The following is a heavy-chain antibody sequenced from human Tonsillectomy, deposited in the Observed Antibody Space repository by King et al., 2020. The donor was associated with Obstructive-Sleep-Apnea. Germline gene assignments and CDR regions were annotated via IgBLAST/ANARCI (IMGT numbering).Heavy chain of an antibody. D-gene: IGHD3-3*01. Sequence: VQLVESGGGVVQPGRSLRLSCIVSGFTFSHYAMHWVRQAPGKGLEWVTIISNDESNKYYADSVKGRFTISRDNSKNTLFLHMNSLRPEDTAVYYCARDRDPHLNPLFQSPNYGMDVWGQGTTVTVSS. CDR2: ISNDESNK. CDR3: ARDRDPHLNPLFQSPNYGMDV. CDR1: GFTFSHYA. V-gene: IGHV3-30*04. J-gene: IGHJ6*02.